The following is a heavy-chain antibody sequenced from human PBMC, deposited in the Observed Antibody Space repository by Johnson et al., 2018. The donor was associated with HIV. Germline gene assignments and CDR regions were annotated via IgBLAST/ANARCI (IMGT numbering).Heavy chain of an antibody. CDR3: ARERSIVLVVYAMPGAFDI. V-gene: IGHV3-30*19. J-gene: IGHJ3*02. CDR2: ISFDGGAI. CDR1: GFTFSSYG. Sequence: QVQLVESGGGVVQPGRSLRLSCAASGFTFSSYGMHWVRQAPGKGLEWVAVISFDGGAIYYTDSVKGRFTISRDNAKNSLYLQMNSLRAEDTAVYYCARERSIVLVVYAMPGAFDIWGQGTMVTVSS. D-gene: IGHD2-8*02.